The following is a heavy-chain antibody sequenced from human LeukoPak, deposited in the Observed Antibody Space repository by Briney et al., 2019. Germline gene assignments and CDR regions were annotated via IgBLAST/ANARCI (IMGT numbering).Heavy chain of an antibody. CDR3: AREGVQFDY. Sequence: PGGSLRLSCAASGFSFSSYIMNWVRQAPGKGLEWVSSISSSSPYIYYADSVRGRFTISRDNAKNSLYLQMNSLRVEDTAMYYCAREGVQFDYWGQGTLVTVSS. D-gene: IGHD4/OR15-4a*01. V-gene: IGHV3-21*04. J-gene: IGHJ4*02. CDR2: ISSSSPYI. CDR1: GFSFSSYI.